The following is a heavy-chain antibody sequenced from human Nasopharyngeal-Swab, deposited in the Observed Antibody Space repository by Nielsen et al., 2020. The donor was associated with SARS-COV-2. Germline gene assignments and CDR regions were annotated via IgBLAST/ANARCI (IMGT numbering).Heavy chain of an antibody. CDR3: ARTFCTTSSCSYYFDA. CDR2: VEQSGFT. D-gene: IGHD2-2*01. J-gene: IGHJ4*02. V-gene: IGHV4-39*07. Sequence: SETLSLTSTVSGDSIAYSTFYWTWIRQPPGKGLERIVEVEQSGFTKYNPSLKSRVSISLDTSKNQVSLKVSSVTAADTAVYYCARTFCTTSSCSYYFDAWGQGNLVTVSS. CDR1: GDSIAYSTFY.